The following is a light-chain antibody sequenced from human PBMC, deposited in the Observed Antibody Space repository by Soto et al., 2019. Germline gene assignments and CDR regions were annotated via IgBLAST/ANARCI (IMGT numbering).Light chain of an antibody. CDR2: DAS. CDR3: QQYNSYSRS. J-gene: IGKJ4*01. V-gene: IGKV1-33*01. Sequence: DIQMTQSPSSLSASVGDRVTITCQASQDISNFLNWYQQKPGKAPKLLIYDASDLETGVPSRFSGSGSGTEFTLTISSLQPDDFATYYCQQYNSYSRSFGGGTKVDIK. CDR1: QDISNF.